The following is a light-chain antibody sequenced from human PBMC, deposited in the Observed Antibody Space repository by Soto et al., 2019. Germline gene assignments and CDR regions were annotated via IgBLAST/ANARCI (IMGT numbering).Light chain of an antibody. V-gene: IGLV2-14*01. CDR1: SSDVGGYNY. J-gene: IGLJ1*01. CDR2: EVS. CDR3: SSYTDSRTYV. Sequence: SVLTQPASVSGSPGQSITISCTGASSDVGGYNYVSWYQQHPGKAPKLMIYEVSNRPSGVSSRFSGSKSGNTASLTISGLQSEDEADYYCSSYTDSRTYVFGTGTKVTVL.